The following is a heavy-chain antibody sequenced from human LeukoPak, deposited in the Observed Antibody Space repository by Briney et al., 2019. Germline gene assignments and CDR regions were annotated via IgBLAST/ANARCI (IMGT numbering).Heavy chain of an antibody. CDR3: ARAGSATPDAFDI. CDR1: GFTFSNYA. D-gene: IGHD2-15*01. J-gene: IGHJ3*02. CDR2: ISYDGDSK. Sequence: GSLSLCCAVSGFTFSNYAMHWGSKEPGKGLEWVAVISYDGDSKYYADSVKGRFTISRENSKNTLYLQMNSLRADDTAVYYCARAGSATPDAFDIWGQGTMVTVSS. V-gene: IGHV3-30*01.